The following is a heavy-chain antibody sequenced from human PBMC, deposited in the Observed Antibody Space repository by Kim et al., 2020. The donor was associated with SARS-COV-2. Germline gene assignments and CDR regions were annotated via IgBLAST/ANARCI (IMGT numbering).Heavy chain of an antibody. D-gene: IGHD6-19*01. CDR1: GFTFSSYA. Sequence: GGSLRLSCAASGFTFSSYAMHWVRQAPGKGLEWVAVIWYDGSNKYYADSVKGRFTISRDNSKNTLYLQMNSLRAEDTAVYYCAKGLGPYYYYYYGMDVWGQGTTVTVSS. CDR3: AKGLGPYYYYYYGMDV. J-gene: IGHJ6*02. V-gene: IGHV3-33*06. CDR2: IWYDGSNK.